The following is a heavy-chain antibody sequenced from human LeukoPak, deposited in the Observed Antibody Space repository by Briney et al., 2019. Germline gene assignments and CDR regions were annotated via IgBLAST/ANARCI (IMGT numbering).Heavy chain of an antibody. CDR2: IIPIFGTA. Sequence: SVKVSCKASGGTLSSYAISWVRQAPGQGLEWMGGIIPIFGTANYAQKFQGRVTITADESTSTAYMELSSLRSEDTAVYYCARELCYYDSSGYCPPYFDYWGQGTLVTVSS. CDR3: ARELCYYDSSGYCPPYFDY. D-gene: IGHD3-22*01. CDR1: GGTLSSYA. V-gene: IGHV1-69*01. J-gene: IGHJ4*02.